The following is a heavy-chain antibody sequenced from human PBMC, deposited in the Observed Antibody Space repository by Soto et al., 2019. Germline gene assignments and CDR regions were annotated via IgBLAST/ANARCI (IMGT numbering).Heavy chain of an antibody. CDR3: AKNGGTTGTTLYYYYYMDV. CDR1: GFTFSSYA. CDR2: ISGSGGST. J-gene: IGHJ6*03. V-gene: IGHV3-23*01. Sequence: PGGSLRLSCAASGFTFSSYAMSWVRQAPGKGLEWVSAISGSGGSTYYADSVKGRFTISRDNSKNTLYLQMNSLRAEDTAVYYCAKNGGTTGTTLYYYYYMDVWGKGTTVTVSS. D-gene: IGHD1-1*01.